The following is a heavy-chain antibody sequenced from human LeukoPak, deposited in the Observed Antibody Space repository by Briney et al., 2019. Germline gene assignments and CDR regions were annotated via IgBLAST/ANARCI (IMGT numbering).Heavy chain of an antibody. D-gene: IGHD3-10*01. CDR2: ISAYNGNT. CDR1: GYTFTSYG. Sequence: ASVKGSCKASGYTFTSYGISWVRQAPGQGLEWMGWISAYNGNTNYARKLQGRVAMTTDTSTSTAYMELRSLRSDDTAVYYCAREPRTLTMARGVIITDYWGQGTLVTVSS. V-gene: IGHV1-18*01. CDR3: AREPRTLTMARGVIITDY. J-gene: IGHJ4*02.